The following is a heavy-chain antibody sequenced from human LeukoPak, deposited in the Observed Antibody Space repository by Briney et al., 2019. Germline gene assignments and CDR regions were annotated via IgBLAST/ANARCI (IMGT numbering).Heavy chain of an antibody. CDR1: GGSISSGSYY. CDR2: IYYSGST. CDR3: ARVQWFTRRYYYYYYMDV. Sequence: PSQTLSLTCTVSGGSISSGSYYWSWIRQPPGKGLEWIGYIYYSGSTNYNPSLKSRVTISVDTSKNQFSLKLSSVTAADTAVYYCARVQWFTRRYYYYYYMDVWGKGTTVTVSS. D-gene: IGHD3-10*01. J-gene: IGHJ6*03. V-gene: IGHV4-61*01.